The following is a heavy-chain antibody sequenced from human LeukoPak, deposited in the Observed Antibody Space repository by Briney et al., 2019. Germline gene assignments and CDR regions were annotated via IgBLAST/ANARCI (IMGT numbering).Heavy chain of an antibody. CDR1: GGSISSSSYY. V-gene: IGHV4-39*07. Sequence: PSETLSLTCTVSGGSISSSSYYWGWIRQPPGKGLEWIGSIYYSGSTYYNPSLKSRVTISVDTSKNQFSLKLSSVTAADTAVCYCARDFWGGAAFGIWGQGTMVTVSS. J-gene: IGHJ3*02. CDR3: ARDFWGGAAFGI. D-gene: IGHD3-16*01. CDR2: IYYSGST.